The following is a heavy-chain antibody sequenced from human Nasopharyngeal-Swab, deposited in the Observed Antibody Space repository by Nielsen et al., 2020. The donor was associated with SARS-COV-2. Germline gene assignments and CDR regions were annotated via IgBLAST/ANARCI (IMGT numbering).Heavy chain of an antibody. D-gene: IGHD2-2*01. CDR3: ASGSPINVVPAARHPRQFDY. CDR1: GFTFSSYA. J-gene: IGHJ4*02. CDR2: ISYDGSNK. Sequence: LSLTCAVSGFTFSSYAMHWVRQAPGKGLEWVAVISYDGSNKYYADSVKGRFTISRDNSKNTLYLQMNSLRAEDAAVYYCASGSPINVVPAARHPRQFDYWGQGTLVTVSS. V-gene: IGHV3-30-3*01.